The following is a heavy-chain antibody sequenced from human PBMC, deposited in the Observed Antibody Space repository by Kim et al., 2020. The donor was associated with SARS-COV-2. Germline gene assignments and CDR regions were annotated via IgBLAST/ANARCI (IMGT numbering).Heavy chain of an antibody. J-gene: IGHJ4*02. CDR3: ARDLSAGYALNSLNY. D-gene: IGHD5-12*01. Sequence: DSVKVQLPISRDNAKNTLYLQMNRLRAEDTAVYYCARDLSAGYALNSLNYWGQGTLVTVSS. V-gene: IGHV3-74*01.